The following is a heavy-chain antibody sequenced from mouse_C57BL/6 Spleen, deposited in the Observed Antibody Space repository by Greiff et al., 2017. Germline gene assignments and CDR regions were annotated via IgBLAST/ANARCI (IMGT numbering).Heavy chain of an antibody. V-gene: IGHV7-3*01. D-gene: IGHD2-4*01. J-gene: IGHJ2*01. CDR3: ARLGDYHYFDY. CDR1: GFTFTDYY. CDR2: IRNKANGYTT. Sequence: EVKLVESGGGLVQPGGSLSLSCAASGFTFTDYYMSWVRQPPGKALEWLGFIRNKANGYTTEYSASVKGRFTISRDNSQSILYLQMNALRAEDSATYYCARLGDYHYFDYWGQGTTLTVSS.